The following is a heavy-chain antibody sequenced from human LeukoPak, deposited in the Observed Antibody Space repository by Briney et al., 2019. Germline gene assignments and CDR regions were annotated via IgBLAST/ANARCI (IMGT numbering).Heavy chain of an antibody. CDR3: ARGAVVGATLYYFDY. Sequence: GGSLRLSCAASGFTFSTYAMNWVRQAPGKGLEWVSTISGSGGSTSYADSVKGRFTISRDNARNSLYLQMNTLRAEDTAVYYCARGAVVGATLYYFDYWGQGTLVTVSS. D-gene: IGHD1-26*01. V-gene: IGHV3-23*01. CDR1: GFTFSTYA. CDR2: ISGSGGST. J-gene: IGHJ4*02.